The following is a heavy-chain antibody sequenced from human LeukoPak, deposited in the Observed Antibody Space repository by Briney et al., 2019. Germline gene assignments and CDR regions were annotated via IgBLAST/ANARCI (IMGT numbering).Heavy chain of an antibody. CDR2: IRYDGSNK. D-gene: IGHD4-17*01. V-gene: IGHV3-30*02. J-gene: IGHJ2*01. Sequence: SGGSLRLSCAASGFTFSSYGMHWVRQAPGKGLEWVAFIRYDGSNKYYADSVKGRFTISRDNSKNTLYLQMNSLRAEDTAVYYCARKTTGYFDLWGRGTLVTVSS. CDR3: ARKTTGYFDL. CDR1: GFTFSSYG.